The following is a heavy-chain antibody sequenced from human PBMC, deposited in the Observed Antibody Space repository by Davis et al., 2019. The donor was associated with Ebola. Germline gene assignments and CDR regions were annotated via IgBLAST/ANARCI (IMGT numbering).Heavy chain of an antibody. J-gene: IGHJ6*04. CDR3: ARGDSGDDIILYYYYIMDV. Sequence: ASVKVSCKASGYTFTNYYMHWVRQAPGQGLEWMGRINLNSGGTKYVQKFRGRVTMTGDTSISTAYMELSGLRSDDTAIYYCARGDSGDDIILYYYYIMDVWGKGTTVTVSS. CDR2: INLNSGGT. V-gene: IGHV1-2*06. D-gene: IGHD3-9*01. CDR1: GYTFTNYY.